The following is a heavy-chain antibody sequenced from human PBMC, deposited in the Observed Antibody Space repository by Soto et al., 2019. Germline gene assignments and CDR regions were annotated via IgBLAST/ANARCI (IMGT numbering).Heavy chain of an antibody. V-gene: IGHV3-7*01. Sequence: PGGSLRLSCTASGFTFSSYWMTWVRQAPGKGLEWVANIHDYGSEEHYVDSVKGRFTISRDNAKKSVYLQMNSLRAEDTAVYYCASLTIFGVVRYYGMDVWGQGTTVTVSS. CDR3: ASLTIFGVVRYYGMDV. CDR1: GFTFSSYW. J-gene: IGHJ6*02. D-gene: IGHD3-3*01. CDR2: IHDYGSEE.